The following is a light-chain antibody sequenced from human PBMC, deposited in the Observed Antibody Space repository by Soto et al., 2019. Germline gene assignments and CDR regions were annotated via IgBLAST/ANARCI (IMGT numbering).Light chain of an antibody. CDR2: HVS. CDR1: QSLVYTDGETY. J-gene: IGKJ4*01. V-gene: IGKV2-30*01. Sequence: DIVMTQSPLSLPVTLGQPASISYRSSQSLVYTDGETYLSWFQRRPGQSPRRLIYHVSNRDSGVPDRFSGSGSGTDFTLKISRVEAEDVGIYYCMQAKSWPLTFGGGTKVEIK. CDR3: MQAKSWPLT.